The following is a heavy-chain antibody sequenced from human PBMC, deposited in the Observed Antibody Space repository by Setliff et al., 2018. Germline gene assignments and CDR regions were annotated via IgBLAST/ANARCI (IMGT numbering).Heavy chain of an antibody. CDR2: ISYDGSNK. CDR3: ARPPNIVVVVAANDAFDI. Sequence: PGGSLRLSCAASGFTFSSYGMHWVRQAPGKGLEWVAVISYDGSNKYYVDSVKGRFTISRDNAKNSLYLQMNSLRAEDTAVYYCARPPNIVVVVAANDAFDIWGQGTMVTVSS. D-gene: IGHD2-15*01. V-gene: IGHV3-30*03. CDR1: GFTFSSYG. J-gene: IGHJ3*02.